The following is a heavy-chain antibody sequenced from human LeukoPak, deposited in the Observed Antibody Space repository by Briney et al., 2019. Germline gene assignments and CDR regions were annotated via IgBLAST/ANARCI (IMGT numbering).Heavy chain of an antibody. CDR1: GGSFRGYF. D-gene: IGHD3-10*01. CDR3: ATSKWFGIETEY. V-gene: IGHV4-34*01. J-gene: IGHJ4*02. Sequence: SETLSLTCAVYGGSFRGYFWTWFRQPPGKGLEWIGEINPSGTTKYHPSLKSRVTISGDTSKNQISLELSAVTAADTAVYYCATSKWFGIETEYWGQGTLVTVSS. CDR2: INPSGTT.